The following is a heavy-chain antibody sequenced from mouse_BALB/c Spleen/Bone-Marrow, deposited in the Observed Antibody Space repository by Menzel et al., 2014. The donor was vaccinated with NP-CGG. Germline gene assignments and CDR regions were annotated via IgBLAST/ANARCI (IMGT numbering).Heavy chain of an antibody. Sequence: VQLQQSGAELVRPGTSVKVSCKASGYAFTNYLIEWVKQGPGQGLEWIGVNNPGSGGTNYNGKFKGKATLTADKSSSTVYMQLSSLTSDDSAVYFCARSIYDGYSEAMDYWGQGTSVTVSS. D-gene: IGHD2-3*01. CDR2: NNPGSGGT. CDR1: GYAFTNYL. V-gene: IGHV1-54*03. J-gene: IGHJ4*01. CDR3: ARSIYDGYSEAMDY.